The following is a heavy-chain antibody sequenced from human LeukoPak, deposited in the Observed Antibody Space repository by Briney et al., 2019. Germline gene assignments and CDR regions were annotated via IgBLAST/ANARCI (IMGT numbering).Heavy chain of an antibody. CDR2: ISSSSSYI. CDR1: GFTFSSYS. Sequence: PGGSLRLSCAASGFTFSSYSMNWVRQAPGKGLEWVSSISSSSSYIYYADSVKGRFTISRDNAKNSLYLQMNSLRAEDTAVYYCARVPNSGYDSGPFDYWGQGTLVTVSS. J-gene: IGHJ4*02. V-gene: IGHV3-21*01. CDR3: ARVPNSGYDSGPFDY. D-gene: IGHD5-12*01.